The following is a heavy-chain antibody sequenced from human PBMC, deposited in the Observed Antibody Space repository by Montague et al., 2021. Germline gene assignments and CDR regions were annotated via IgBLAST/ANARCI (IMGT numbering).Heavy chain of an antibody. CDR1: GSSISSNNW. CDR3: ARVAAWGYYDTSGPNWFDP. J-gene: IGHJ5*02. V-gene: IGHV4-4*02. CDR2: IFHNGST. D-gene: IGHD3-22*01. Sequence: SETLSLTCAVSGSSISSNNWWTWVRQPPGKGLEWTGEIFHNGSTTYSPSLKSRVTISMDKSKNQFSLKLTSVTAADTAVYYCARVAAWGYYDTSGPNWFDPWGQGTLVTVSS.